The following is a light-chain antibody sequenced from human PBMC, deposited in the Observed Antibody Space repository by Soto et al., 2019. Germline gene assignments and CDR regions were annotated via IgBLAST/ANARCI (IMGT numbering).Light chain of an antibody. V-gene: IGKV1-5*01. CDR1: QSISSW. CDR3: QQYNSYTWK. CDR2: DAS. Sequence: DIQMTQSPSTLSASVGDRVTITCRASQSISSWLAWYQQKPGKAPKLLIYDASSLESGVPSRFSGSGSGTEFTLTISSLQPDDFATYYCQQYNSYTWKLGQVTQVDI. J-gene: IGKJ1*01.